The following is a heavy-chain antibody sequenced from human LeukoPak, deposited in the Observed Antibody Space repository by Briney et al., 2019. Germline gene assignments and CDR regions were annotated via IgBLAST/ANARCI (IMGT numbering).Heavy chain of an antibody. J-gene: IGHJ4*02. D-gene: IGHD2-15*01. Sequence: GGSLRLSCAASGFTFSSYNMHWVRQAPGKGLEWVSSIGSSSNYIYYADSLKGRFTISRDNAKNSLYLRMNSLKAEDTAAYYCARGELGDCSGGSCYFDYWGQGTLVTVSS. CDR3: ARGELGDCSGGSCYFDY. V-gene: IGHV3-21*01. CDR2: IGSSSNYI. CDR1: GFTFSSYN.